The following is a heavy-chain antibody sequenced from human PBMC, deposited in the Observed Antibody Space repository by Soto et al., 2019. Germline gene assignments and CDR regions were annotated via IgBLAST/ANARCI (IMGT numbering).Heavy chain of an antibody. CDR2: IYNTGRA. CDR1: GGSISSSSYY. J-gene: IGHJ4*02. V-gene: IGHV4-39*01. Sequence: PSETLSLTCTVSGGSISSSSYYWGWIRQPPGKGLEWIGSIYNTGRAYYNPSLKSRVTISVDTSKKQFSLKLTSVTAADTAVYSCASESSYDSSGYFVMYFAYGGQGTVVT. CDR3: ASESSYDSSGYFVMYFAY. D-gene: IGHD3-22*01.